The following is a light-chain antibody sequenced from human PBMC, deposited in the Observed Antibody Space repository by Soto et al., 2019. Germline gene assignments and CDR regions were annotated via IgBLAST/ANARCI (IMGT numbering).Light chain of an antibody. V-gene: IGLV1-40*01. CDR2: GNS. CDR3: QSYDSSLRV. J-gene: IGLJ2*01. Sequence: QSVLTQPPSVSEAPGQRVTISCTGSSSNIGAGYDVRWYQQLPGTAPKLLIYGNSNRPSGVPDRFSGSKSGTSASLAITGLQAEDEADYYCQSYDSSLRVFGGGTQLTVL. CDR1: SSNIGAGYD.